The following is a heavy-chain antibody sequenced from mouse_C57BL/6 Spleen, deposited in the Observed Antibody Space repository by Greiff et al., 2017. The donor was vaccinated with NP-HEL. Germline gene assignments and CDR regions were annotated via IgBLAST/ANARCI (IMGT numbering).Heavy chain of an antibody. D-gene: IGHD3-2*02. J-gene: IGHJ4*01. CDR2: ISDGGSYT. V-gene: IGHV5-4*01. CDR1: GFTFSSYA. Sequence: EVKLMESGGGLVKPGGSLKLSCAASGFTFSSYAMSWVRQTPEKRLEWVATISDGGSYTYYPDNVKGRFTISRDNAKNNLYLQMSHLKSEDTAMYYCARETAQATGAMDYWGQGTSVTVSS. CDR3: ARETAQATGAMDY.